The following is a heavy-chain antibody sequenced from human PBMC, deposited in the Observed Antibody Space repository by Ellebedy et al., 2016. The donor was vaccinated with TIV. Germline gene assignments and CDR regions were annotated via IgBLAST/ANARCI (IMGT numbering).Heavy chain of an antibody. CDR1: GFTFSSYA. Sequence: GESLKISCAASGFTFSSYALSWVRQAPGKGLEWVSAISGSGSSTYYADSVKGRFTISRDNSKNTLYLQMNSLRAEDTAVYYCAKGLSYPSMVRGVIPPPWYWGQGTLVTVSS. V-gene: IGHV3-23*01. J-gene: IGHJ4*02. CDR2: ISGSGSST. CDR3: AKGLSYPSMVRGVIPPPWY. D-gene: IGHD3-10*01.